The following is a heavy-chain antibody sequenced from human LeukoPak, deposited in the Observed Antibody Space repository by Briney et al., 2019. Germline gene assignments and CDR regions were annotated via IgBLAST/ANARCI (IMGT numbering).Heavy chain of an antibody. J-gene: IGHJ5*02. CDR1: GYTFTSYG. V-gene: IGHV1-18*01. CDR2: ISAYNGNT. D-gene: IGHD3-3*01. Sequence: ASVKVSCKASGYTFTSYGISWVRQAPGQGLEWMGWISAYNGNTNYAQKLQGRATMTTDTSTSTAYMELRSLRSDDTAVCYCARSPAYYDFWSGYYGYNWFDPWGQGTLVTVSS. CDR3: ARSPAYYDFWSGYYGYNWFDP.